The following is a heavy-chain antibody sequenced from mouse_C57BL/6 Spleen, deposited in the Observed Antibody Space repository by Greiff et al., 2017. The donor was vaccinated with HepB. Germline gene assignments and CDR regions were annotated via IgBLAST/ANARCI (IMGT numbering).Heavy chain of an antibody. CDR3: AFITNYFDY. V-gene: IGHV1-22*01. Sequence: EVQLQESGPELVKPGASVKMSCKASGYTFTDYNMHWVKQSHGKSLEWIGYINPNNGGTSYNQKFKGKATLTVNKSSSTAYMELRSLTSEDSAVYYCAFITNYFDYWGQGTTLTVSS. CDR2: INPNNGGT. J-gene: IGHJ2*01. D-gene: IGHD1-1*01. CDR1: GYTFTDYN.